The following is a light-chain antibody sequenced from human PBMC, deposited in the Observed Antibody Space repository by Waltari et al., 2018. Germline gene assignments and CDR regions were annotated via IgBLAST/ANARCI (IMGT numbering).Light chain of an antibody. CDR2: AAS. CDR3: QQHNSHPWT. V-gene: IGKV1-17*03. J-gene: IGKJ1*01. CDR1: QTISSY. Sequence: DIQMTQSPSSLSASVGDRVTITCRASQTISSYLAWYQQKPGKVPKLLIYAASSLESGVPSRFRGSGSETQFTLTISSLQPEDFATYYCQQHNSHPWTFGQGTKVEIK.